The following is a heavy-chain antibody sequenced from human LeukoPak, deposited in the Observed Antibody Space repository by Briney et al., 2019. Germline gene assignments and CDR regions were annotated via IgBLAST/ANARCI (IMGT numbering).Heavy chain of an antibody. Sequence: PGGSLRLSCAASGFTFSSYGMPWVRQAPGKGLEWVAVIWYDGSNKYYADSVKGRFTISRDNSKNTLYLQMNSRRAEDTAVYYCARDNDSNFDYWGQGTLVTVSS. V-gene: IGHV3-33*01. D-gene: IGHD1-1*01. J-gene: IGHJ4*02. CDR2: IWYDGSNK. CDR3: ARDNDSNFDY. CDR1: GFTFSSYG.